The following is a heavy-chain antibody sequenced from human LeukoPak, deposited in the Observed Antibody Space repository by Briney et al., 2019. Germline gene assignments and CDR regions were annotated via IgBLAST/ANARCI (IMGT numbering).Heavy chain of an antibody. D-gene: IGHD6-25*01. CDR3: AKGLIPGRLRFGVDV. Sequence: GGSLRLSCAASRFTFSSYAMNWVRQAPGKGLEWVSGISESSGNTYYADSVKGRFTISRDNSKNTLYLQMNSLRAEDTAVYYCAKGLIPGRLRFGVDVWGQGTTVTVSS. V-gene: IGHV3-23*01. CDR1: RFTFSSYA. CDR2: ISESSGNT. J-gene: IGHJ6*02.